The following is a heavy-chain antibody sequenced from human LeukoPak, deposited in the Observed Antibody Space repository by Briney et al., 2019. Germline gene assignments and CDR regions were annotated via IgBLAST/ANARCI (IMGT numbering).Heavy chain of an antibody. V-gene: IGHV4-34*01. CDR3: ARGRSGNYYGSGSYYNY. D-gene: IGHD3-10*01. J-gene: IGHJ4*02. CDR2: INHSGGT. Sequence: SETLSLTCAVYGASFSGYYWSWIRQPPGKGLEWIGEINHSGGTNYNPSLKSRVTISVDTSKNQFSLKLSSVTAADTAVYYCARGRSGNYYGSGSYYNYWGQGTLVTVSS. CDR1: GASFSGYY.